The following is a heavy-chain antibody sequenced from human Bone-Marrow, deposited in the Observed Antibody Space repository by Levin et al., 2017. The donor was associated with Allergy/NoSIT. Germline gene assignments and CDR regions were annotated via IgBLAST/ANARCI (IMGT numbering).Heavy chain of an antibody. CDR2: ISTSSTYI. V-gene: IGHV3-21*01. CDR3: ARPVGRGF. J-gene: IGHJ4*02. Sequence: PGGSLRLSCVVSGFKFNSYSMNWVRQAPGKGPEWVASISTSSTYIFYADSVKGRFTISRDNAKNSLYLQMDSLRVDDTAVYYCARPVGRGFWGQGTLAIVSS. CDR1: GFKFNSYS. D-gene: IGHD1-26*01.